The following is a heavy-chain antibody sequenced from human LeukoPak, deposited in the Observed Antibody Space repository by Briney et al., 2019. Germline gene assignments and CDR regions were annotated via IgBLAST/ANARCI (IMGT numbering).Heavy chain of an antibody. J-gene: IGHJ3*02. Sequence: SVKVSCKASGGTFSSYAISWVRQAPGQGLEWMGRMIPILGIANYAQKFQGRVTITADKSTSTAYMELSSLRSEDTAVYYCARAKVDIVVVVAATDAFDIWGQGTMVTVSS. CDR2: MIPILGIA. CDR1: GGTFSSYA. CDR3: ARAKVDIVVVVAATDAFDI. V-gene: IGHV1-69*04. D-gene: IGHD2-15*01.